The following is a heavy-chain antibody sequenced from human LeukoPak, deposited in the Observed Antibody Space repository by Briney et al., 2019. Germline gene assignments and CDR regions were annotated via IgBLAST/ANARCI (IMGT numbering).Heavy chain of an antibody. V-gene: IGHV3-53*01. J-gene: IGHJ4*02. D-gene: IGHD1-26*01. CDR1: GFTVSSNY. CDR3: ARWSGRLYYFDY. CDR2: IYSGGST. Sequence: PGGSLRLSCAASGFTVSSNYMSWVRQAPGEGLEWVSVIYSGGSTYYADSVKGRFTISRDNSKNTLYLQMNSLRAEDTAVYYCARWSGRLYYFDYWGQGTLVTASS.